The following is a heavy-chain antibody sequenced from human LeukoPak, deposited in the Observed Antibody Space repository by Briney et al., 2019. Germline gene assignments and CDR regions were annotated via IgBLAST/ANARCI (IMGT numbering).Heavy chain of an antibody. V-gene: IGHV1-69*13. Sequence: SVKVSCKASGGTFSSYAISWVRQAPGHALEWMGGIIPIFGTANYAQKFQGRVTITADESTSTAYMELSSLRSDDTAVYYCARSQYSSGWYPHFDYWGQGTLVTVSS. CDR2: IIPIFGTA. CDR3: ARSQYSSGWYPHFDY. J-gene: IGHJ4*02. D-gene: IGHD6-19*01. CDR1: GGTFSSYA.